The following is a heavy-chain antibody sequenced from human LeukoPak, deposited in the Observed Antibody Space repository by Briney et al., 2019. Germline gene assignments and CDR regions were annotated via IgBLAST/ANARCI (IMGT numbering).Heavy chain of an antibody. CDR2: INHSGST. V-gene: IGHV4-34*01. CDR3: ARSIVVVPAAVGNFDY. J-gene: IGHJ4*02. CDR1: GGSISSYY. D-gene: IGHD2-2*01. Sequence: SETLSLTCTVSGGSISSYYWSWIRQPAGKGLEWIGEINHSGSTNYNPSLKSRVTISVDTSKNQFSLKLSSVTAADTAVYYCARSIVVVPAAVGNFDYWGQGTLVTVSS.